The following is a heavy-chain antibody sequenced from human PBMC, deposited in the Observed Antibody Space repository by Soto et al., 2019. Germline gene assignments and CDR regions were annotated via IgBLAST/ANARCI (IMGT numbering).Heavy chain of an antibody. CDR2: IYYSGST. D-gene: IGHD1-26*01. CDR3: ARLGGGSYNPYWYFDL. Sequence: SETLSLTCTVSGGSISSSSYYWGWIRQPPGKGLEWIGSIYYSGSTYYNPSLKSRVTISVDTSKNQFSLKLSSVTAADTAVYNWARLGGGSYNPYWYFDLGGRGPLFTVPS. CDR1: GGSISSSSYY. J-gene: IGHJ2*01. V-gene: IGHV4-39*01.